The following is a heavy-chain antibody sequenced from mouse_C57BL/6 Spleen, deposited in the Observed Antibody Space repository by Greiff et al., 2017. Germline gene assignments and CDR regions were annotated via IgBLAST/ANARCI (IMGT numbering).Heavy chain of an antibody. CDR1: GYAFSSSW. J-gene: IGHJ2*01. CDR3: ARGNDGYF. CDR2: IYPGDGDT. D-gene: IGHD2-3*01. Sequence: VQLQQSGPELVKPGASVKISCKASGYAFSSSWMNWVKQRPGKGLEWIGRIYPGDGDTNYNGKFKGTATLTADKSSSTAYMQLSSLTSEDSAVYFCARGNDGYFWGQGTTLTVSS. V-gene: IGHV1-82*01.